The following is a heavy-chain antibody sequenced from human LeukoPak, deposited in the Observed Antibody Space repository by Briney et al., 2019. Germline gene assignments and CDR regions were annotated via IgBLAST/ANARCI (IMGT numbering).Heavy chain of an antibody. D-gene: IGHD1-7*01. J-gene: IGHJ4*02. CDR3: AKEGGTGTRFDY. CDR2: ISGSGTGT. V-gene: IGHV3-23*01. CDR1: GFTFSSSA. Sequence: GSLRLSCAGSGFTFSSSAMSWVRQAPGKGLYWVSAISGSGTGTYYADSVKGRFTISRDNSKNTLYLQMNSLRAEDTAVYYCAKEGGTGTRFDYWGQGTLVTVSS.